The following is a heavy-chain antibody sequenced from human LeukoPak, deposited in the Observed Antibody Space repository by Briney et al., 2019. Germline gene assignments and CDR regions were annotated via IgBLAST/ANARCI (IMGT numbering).Heavy chain of an antibody. CDR2: ISWDGGSS. Sequence: GGSLRLSCAASGFTFDDYAMNWVRQAPGKGLEWVSLISWDGGSSYYADSVKGRFTTSRDNSKNSLYLQMNSLRAQDTALYYCAKDSKAVTGTGNIVYWGQRTLVTVSS. J-gene: IGHJ4*02. CDR1: GFTFDDYA. D-gene: IGHD6-19*01. CDR3: AKDSKAVTGTGNIVY. V-gene: IGHV3-43D*03.